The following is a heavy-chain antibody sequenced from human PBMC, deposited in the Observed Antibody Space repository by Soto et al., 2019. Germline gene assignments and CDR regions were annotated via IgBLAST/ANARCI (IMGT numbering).Heavy chain of an antibody. Sequence: PGESLKISCKGSGYSFTSYWIGWVRQMPGKGLEWMGIIYPNDPDTRYSPSFQGQVTMSADKSMSTVYLHWSSLKASDTAIYYCARRGAAAPFDYWGQGTMVTVSS. CDR3: ARRGAAAPFDY. D-gene: IGHD6-13*01. J-gene: IGHJ4*02. CDR1: GYSFTSYW. V-gene: IGHV5-51*01. CDR2: IYPNDPDT.